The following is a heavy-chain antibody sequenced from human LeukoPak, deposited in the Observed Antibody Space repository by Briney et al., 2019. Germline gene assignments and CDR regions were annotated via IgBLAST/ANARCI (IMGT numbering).Heavy chain of an antibody. CDR1: GGSFSGYY. D-gene: IGHD2-15*01. Sequence: SETLSLTCAAYGGSFSGYYWSWIRQPAGKGLEWIGRIYSSGTTNYNPSLKSRVTMSVDTSKSQFSLKLSSVTAADTAVYYCAGGYCGGGSCRTFYFDYWGQGALVTVSS. V-gene: IGHV4-59*10. CDR2: IYSSGTT. J-gene: IGHJ4*02. CDR3: AGGYCGGGSCRTFYFDY.